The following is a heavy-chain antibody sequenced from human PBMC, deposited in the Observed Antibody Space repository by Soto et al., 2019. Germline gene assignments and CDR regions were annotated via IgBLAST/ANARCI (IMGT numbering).Heavy chain of an antibody. CDR2: IKSKTDGGTT. D-gene: IGHD6-13*01. CDR3: TTYSSSWYRFDY. V-gene: IGHV3-15*01. Sequence: GSLRLSCAASGFTFSNAWMSWVRQAPGKGLEWVGRIKSKTDGGTTDYAAPVKGRFTISRDDSKNTLYLQMNSLKTEDTAVYYCTTYSSSWYRFDYWGQGTLVTVSS. CDR1: GFTFSNAW. J-gene: IGHJ4*02.